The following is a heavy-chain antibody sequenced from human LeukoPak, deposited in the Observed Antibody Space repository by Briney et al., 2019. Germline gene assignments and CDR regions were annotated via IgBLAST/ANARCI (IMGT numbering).Heavy chain of an antibody. CDR1: GGSISSYY. V-gene: IGHV4-59*01. D-gene: IGHD5-18*01. CDR3: ARAGTAMASLDY. Sequence: PSETLSLTCTVSGGSISSYYWSWIRQPPGKGLEWIGYIYYSGSTNYNPSLKSRVTISVDTPKNQFSLKLTSVTAADTAVYYCARAGTAMASLDYWGQGTLVTVSS. CDR2: IYYSGST. J-gene: IGHJ4*02.